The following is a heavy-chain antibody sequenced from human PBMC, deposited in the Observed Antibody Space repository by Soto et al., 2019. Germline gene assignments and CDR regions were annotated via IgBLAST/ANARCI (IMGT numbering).Heavy chain of an antibody. V-gene: IGHV3-23*01. CDR1: GFTFSTYA. J-gene: IGHJ4*02. Sequence: GESLKISCAASGFTFSTYAMNWVRKAPGKGLEWVSVISGSGGSTYYADSVKGRFTISRDNSKNTLYLQMNNLRAEDTAVYYCAKLVGMIVVVLTPPDYWGQGTLVTVSP. D-gene: IGHD3-22*01. CDR2: ISGSGGST. CDR3: AKLVGMIVVVLTPPDY.